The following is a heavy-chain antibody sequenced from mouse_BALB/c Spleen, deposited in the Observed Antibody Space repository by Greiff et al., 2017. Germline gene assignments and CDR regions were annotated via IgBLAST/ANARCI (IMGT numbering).Heavy chain of an antibody. CDR1: GFDFSRYW. V-gene: IGHV4-1*02. J-gene: IGHJ3*01. Sequence: DVQLQESGGGLVQPGGSLKLSCAASGFDFSRYWMSWVRQAPGKGLEWIGEINPDSSTINYTPSLKDKFIISRDNAKNTLYLQMSKVRSEDTALYYCARSYDGPFAYWGQGTLVTVSA. CDR2: INPDSSTI. D-gene: IGHD2-3*01. CDR3: ARSYDGPFAY.